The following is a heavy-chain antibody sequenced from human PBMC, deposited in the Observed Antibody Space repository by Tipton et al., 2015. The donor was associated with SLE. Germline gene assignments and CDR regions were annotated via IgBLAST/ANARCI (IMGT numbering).Heavy chain of an antibody. CDR3: AREDEGYDTYYYYYGMDV. V-gene: IGHV4-4*07. Sequence: TLSLTCAVYGGSFSSYYWSWIRQPAGKGLEWLGRIYTSGCTNYNPSLKSRVTMSVDTSKNQFSLKLSSVTAADTAVYYCAREDEGYDTYYYYYGMDVWGQGTTVTVSS. CDR2: IYTSGCT. J-gene: IGHJ6*02. CDR1: GGSFSSYY. D-gene: IGHD5-12*01.